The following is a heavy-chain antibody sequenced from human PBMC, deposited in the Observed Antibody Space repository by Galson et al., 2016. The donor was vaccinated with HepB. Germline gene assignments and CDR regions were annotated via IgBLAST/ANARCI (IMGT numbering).Heavy chain of an antibody. CDR2: IHPDGSST. V-gene: IGHV3-74*01. D-gene: IGHD2-21*02. J-gene: IGHJ4*02. Sequence: SLRLSCAASGFTFSSYWMNWVRQVPGKGLVWVSRIHPDGSSTSYADSVQGRFTMSRDNAKNTVYLQMNSLRAEDTAVYYCASFGPIVVTGIHDFDSWGRGTLVTVSS. CDR3: ASFGPIVVTGIHDFDS. CDR1: GFTFSSYW.